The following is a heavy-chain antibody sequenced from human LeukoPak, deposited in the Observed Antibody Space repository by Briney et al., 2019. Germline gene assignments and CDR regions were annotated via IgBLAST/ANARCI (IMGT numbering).Heavy chain of an antibody. D-gene: IGHD3-3*01. CDR3: AREGYYDFWSGPLPLDY. J-gene: IGHJ4*02. V-gene: IGHV3-64*01. CDR1: GFTFSSYA. Sequence: GGSLRLSCAASGFTFSSYAMHWVRQAPGKGLEYVSAISSNGGGTYYANSVKGRFTISRDNSKNTLYLQMGGLRAEDMAVYYCAREGYYDFWSGPLPLDYWGQGTLVTVSS. CDR2: ISSNGGGT.